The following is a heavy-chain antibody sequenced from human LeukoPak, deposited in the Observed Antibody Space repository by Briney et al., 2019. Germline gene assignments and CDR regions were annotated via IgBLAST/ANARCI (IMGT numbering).Heavy chain of an antibody. CDR3: ARVPYYDSSGYYPFDY. CDR2: IYYSRST. J-gene: IGHJ4*02. V-gene: IGHV4-59*01. CDR1: GGSLGGYY. Sequence: SETLSLTCTVSGGSLGGYYWSWVRQPPGKGLEWIGYIYYSRSTNYNPSLKSRVTISVDTSKNQFSLKLSSVTAADTAVYYCARVPYYDSSGYYPFDYWGQGTLVTASS. D-gene: IGHD3-22*01.